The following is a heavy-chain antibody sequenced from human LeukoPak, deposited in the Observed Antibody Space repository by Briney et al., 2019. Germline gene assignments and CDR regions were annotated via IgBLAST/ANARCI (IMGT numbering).Heavy chain of an antibody. CDR3: VRNKDGFTI. D-gene: IGHD1/OR15-1a*01. J-gene: IGHJ3*02. V-gene: IGHV1-8*01. CDR1: GYTFTSYD. CDR2: MRPSSGST. Sequence: ASVKVSCKASGYTFTSYDIGWVRQATGRGLEWMGWMRPSSGSTGYGQTFQGRVTMTRDTSISTSYMELSSLRSEDTAMYYCVRNKDGFTIWGQGTMVTVSS.